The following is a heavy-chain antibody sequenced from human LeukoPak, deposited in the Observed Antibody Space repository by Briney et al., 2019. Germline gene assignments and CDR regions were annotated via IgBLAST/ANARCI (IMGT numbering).Heavy chain of an antibody. V-gene: IGHV3-48*03. D-gene: IGHD5-18*01. J-gene: IGHJ4*02. CDR3: AKEQSSFSRGYSYASGY. Sequence: GGSLRLSCAASGFTFSSYEMNWVRQAPGKGLEWVSYISSSGSTIYYADSVKGRFTISRDNSKNTLYLQMNSLRAEDTAVYYCAKEQSSFSRGYSYASGYWGQGTLVTVSS. CDR1: GFTFSSYE. CDR2: ISSSGSTI.